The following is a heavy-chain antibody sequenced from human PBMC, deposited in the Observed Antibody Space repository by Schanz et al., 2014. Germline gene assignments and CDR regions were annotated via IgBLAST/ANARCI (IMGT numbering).Heavy chain of an antibody. D-gene: IGHD2-21*01. CDR2: ISSSSSYI. CDR3: AKGQLLSYYFDY. CDR1: GFTFSSYS. Sequence: EVQLVESGGGFVQPGGSLRLSCAASGFTFSSYSMNWVRQAPGKGLEWVSSISSSSSYIYYADSVKGRFTISRDNSKNTLYLQMNSLRAEDTAVYYCAKGQLLSYYFDYWGQGTLVTVSS. V-gene: IGHV3-21*04. J-gene: IGHJ4*02.